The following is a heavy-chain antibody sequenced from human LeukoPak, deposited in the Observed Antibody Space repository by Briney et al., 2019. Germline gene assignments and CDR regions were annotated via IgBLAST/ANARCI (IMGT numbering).Heavy chain of an antibody. J-gene: IGHJ4*02. CDR1: GFTFSSYA. V-gene: IGHV3-23*01. CDR2: ISTRGDNT. CDR3: ARERGFDS. Sequence: GGSLRLSCAASGFTFSSYAMTWVRQAPGKGLEWVSAISTRGDNTYYTDSVKGRSTISRDNPKNTVYLQMNSLRDEDTAVYYCARERGFDSWGQGTLVTVSS.